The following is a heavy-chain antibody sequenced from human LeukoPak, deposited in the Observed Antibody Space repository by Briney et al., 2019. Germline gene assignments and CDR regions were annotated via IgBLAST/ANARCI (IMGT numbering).Heavy chain of an antibody. D-gene: IGHD3-10*01. J-gene: IGHJ4*02. CDR3: AREPLDYYGSGRFSQFVDS. CDR2: ISVSGSTI. V-gene: IGHV3-48*03. CDR1: AFTFSRYE. Sequence: GGSLRLSCAASAFTFSRYEMTWVRQAPGKGLEWVSYISVSGSTIYYADSVKGRFTISRDNAKNSLYLQMNSLRAEDTAVYYCAREPLDYYGSGRFSQFVDSWGQGTLVTVSS.